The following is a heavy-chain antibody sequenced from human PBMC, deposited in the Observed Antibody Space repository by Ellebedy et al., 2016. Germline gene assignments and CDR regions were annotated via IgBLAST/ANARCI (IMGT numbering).Heavy chain of an antibody. V-gene: IGHV4-59*01. CDR3: ARGGIQLWSIFDY. D-gene: IGHD5-18*01. J-gene: IGHJ4*02. Sequence: SETLSLTCTVSGGSIISYYWSWIRQPPGKGLEWIGYIYYSGSTNYNPSLKSRVTISVDTSKNQFSLKLSSVTAADTAVYYCARGGIQLWSIFDYWGQGTLVTVSS. CDR2: IYYSGST. CDR1: GGSIISYY.